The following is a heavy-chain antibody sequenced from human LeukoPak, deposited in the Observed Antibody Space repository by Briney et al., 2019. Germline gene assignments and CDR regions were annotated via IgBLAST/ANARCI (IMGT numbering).Heavy chain of an antibody. Sequence: GASVKVSCKASGYTFTGYYMHWVRQAPGQGLEWMGWINPNSGGTNYAQKFQGRVTMTRDTSTSTAYMELRSLRSDDTAVYYCARADSSGWYGITTWGQGTLVTVSS. CDR2: INPNSGGT. CDR3: ARADSSGWYGITT. J-gene: IGHJ5*02. D-gene: IGHD6-19*01. CDR1: GYTFTGYY. V-gene: IGHV1-2*02.